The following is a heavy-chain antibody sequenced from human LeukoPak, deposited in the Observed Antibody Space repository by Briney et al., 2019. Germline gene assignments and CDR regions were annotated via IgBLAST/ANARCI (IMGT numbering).Heavy chain of an antibody. CDR1: GFTFDDYA. CDR3: EKPHHADYGSGSTFDY. D-gene: IGHD3-10*01. J-gene: IGHJ4*02. Sequence: PGGSLRLSCAASGFTFDDYAMHWVRQAPGKGLEWVSGISWNSGSIGYADSVKGRFTISRDNAKNSLYLQMNSLRAEDMALYYCEKPHHADYGSGSTFDYGGRGTLVTVSS. V-gene: IGHV3-9*03. CDR2: ISWNSGSI.